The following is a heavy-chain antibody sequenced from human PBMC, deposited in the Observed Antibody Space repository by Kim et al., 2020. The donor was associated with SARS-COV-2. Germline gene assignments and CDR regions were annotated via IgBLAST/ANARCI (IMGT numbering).Heavy chain of an antibody. CDR3: AKDLLPAYGAYGYYYYGMDV. CDR1: GFTFSSYG. D-gene: IGHD4-17*01. Sequence: GGSLRLSCAASGFTFSSYGMHWVRQAPGKGLEWVAVISYDGSNKYYADSVKGRFTISRDNSKNTLYLQMNSLRAEDTAVYYCAKDLLPAYGAYGYYYYGMDVWGQGTTVTVSS. V-gene: IGHV3-30*18. CDR2: ISYDGSNK. J-gene: IGHJ6*02.